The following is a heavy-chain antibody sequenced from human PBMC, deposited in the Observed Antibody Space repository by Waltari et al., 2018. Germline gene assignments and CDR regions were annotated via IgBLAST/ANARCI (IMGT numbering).Heavy chain of an antibody. D-gene: IGHD3-16*02. CDR2: IYYSGST. CDR3: ARENPYYDYVWGSYRLHAFDI. V-gene: IGHV4-59*01. Sequence: QVQLQESGPGLVKPSETLSLTCTVSGGSISSYYWRWIRQPPGKGLEWIGYIYYSGSTNYNPSLKSRVTISVDTSKNQFSLKLSSVTAADTAVYYCARENPYYDYVWGSYRLHAFDIWGQGTMVTVSS. CDR1: GGSISSYY. J-gene: IGHJ3*02.